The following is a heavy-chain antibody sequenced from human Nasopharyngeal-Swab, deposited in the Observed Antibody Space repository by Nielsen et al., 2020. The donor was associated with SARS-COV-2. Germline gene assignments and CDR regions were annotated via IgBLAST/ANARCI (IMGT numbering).Heavy chain of an antibody. Sequence: ASVTVSCKASGYTFTSYFISWVRQAPGQGLDWMGWISAYNGNTNYAQKLQGRVTMTTDTSTSTAYMELRSLRSDDTAVYYCARVGRGFNFDYWGQGTLVTVSS. V-gene: IGHV1-18*04. J-gene: IGHJ4*02. CDR2: ISAYNGNT. D-gene: IGHD3-10*01. CDR1: GYTFTSYF. CDR3: ARVGRGFNFDY.